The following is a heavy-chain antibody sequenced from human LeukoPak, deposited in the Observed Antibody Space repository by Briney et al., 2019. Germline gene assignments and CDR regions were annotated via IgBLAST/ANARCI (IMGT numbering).Heavy chain of an antibody. CDR3: AKGSELYYDSSGYYEG. CDR2: ISWNSGSI. CDR1: GFTFDDYA. J-gene: IGHJ4*02. Sequence: PGRSLRHSCAASGFTFDDYAMHWVRQAPGKGLEWVSGISWNSGSIGYADSVKGRFTISRDNAKNSLYLQMNSLRAEDTALYYCAKGSELYYDSSGYYEGWGQGTLVTVSS. D-gene: IGHD3-22*01. V-gene: IGHV3-9*01.